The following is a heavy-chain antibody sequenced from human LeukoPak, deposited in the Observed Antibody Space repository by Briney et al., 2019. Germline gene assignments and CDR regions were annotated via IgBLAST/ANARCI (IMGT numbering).Heavy chain of an antibody. D-gene: IGHD3-9*01. Sequence: GRSLRLSCAASGFTFSSYGMHWVRQAPGEGLEWVAVISYDGSNKYYADSVKGRFTISRDNSKNTLYLQMNSLRAEDTAVYYCAKDFDYFSSYFDYWGQGTLVTVSS. CDR1: GFTFSSYG. CDR3: AKDFDYFSSYFDY. CDR2: ISYDGSNK. V-gene: IGHV3-30*18. J-gene: IGHJ4*02.